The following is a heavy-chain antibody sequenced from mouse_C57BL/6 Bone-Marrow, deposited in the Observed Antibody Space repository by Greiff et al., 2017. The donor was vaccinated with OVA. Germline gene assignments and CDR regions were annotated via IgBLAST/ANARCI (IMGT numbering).Heavy chain of an antibody. CDR3: ARKGPYGNSFAY. Sequence: VQLQQPGAELVKPGASVKLSCKASGYTFTSYWMHWVKQRPGQGLEWIGMIHPNSGSTNYNEKFKSKATLTVDKSSSTAYMQLSSLTSEDSAVYYCARKGPYGNSFAYWGQGTLVTVSA. J-gene: IGHJ3*01. CDR2: IHPNSGST. CDR1: GYTFTSYW. V-gene: IGHV1-64*01. D-gene: IGHD2-1*01.